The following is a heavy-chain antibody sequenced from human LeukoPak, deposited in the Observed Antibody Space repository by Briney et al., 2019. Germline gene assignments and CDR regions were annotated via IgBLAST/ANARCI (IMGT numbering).Heavy chain of an antibody. CDR3: ARSRHDYVWGSCPRHYYFDY. CDR2: INHSGST. D-gene: IGHD3-16*01. V-gene: IGHV4-34*01. Sequence: SETLSLTCAVYGGSFSGYYWSWIRQPPGKGLEWIGEINHSGSTNYNPSLKSRVTISVDTSKNQFSLKLSSVTAADTAVYYCARSRHDYVWGSCPRHYYFDYWGQGTLVTVSS. J-gene: IGHJ4*02. CDR1: GGSFSGYY.